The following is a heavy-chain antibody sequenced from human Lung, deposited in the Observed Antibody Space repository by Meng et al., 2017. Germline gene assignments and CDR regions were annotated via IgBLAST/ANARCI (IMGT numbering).Heavy chain of an antibody. J-gene: IGHJ2*01. CDR3: AVMGLYGDYDNWYFDL. V-gene: IGHV1-18*01. CDR1: GYTFIRYG. CDR2: ISTYNGNT. D-gene: IGHD4-17*01. Sequence: QVQLVQFGAEVKKPWASVKVSCKASGYTFIRYGISWVRQAPGQGLEWMGWISTYNGNTNYAQKFQGRVTMTTDTSTSTAYMELRSLRSDDTAVYYCAVMGLYGDYDNWYFDLWGRGTLVTVSS.